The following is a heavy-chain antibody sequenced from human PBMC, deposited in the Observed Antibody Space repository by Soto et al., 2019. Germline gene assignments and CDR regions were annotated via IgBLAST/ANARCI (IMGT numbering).Heavy chain of an antibody. J-gene: IGHJ6*02. CDR3: GRWLKAGGIGGNYYSGMDV. CDR1: GGTFTNYA. V-gene: IGHV1-69*13. D-gene: IGHD1-1*01. CDR2: IIPIFGTA. Sequence: VQLVQSGAEVKKPGSSVKVSCKASGGTFTNYAFSWVRQAPGQGLEWLGGIIPIFGTADYAQKFQGRVTITADEPTSTVHMELSSLRADDTAVYYCGRWLKAGGIGGNYYSGMDVWGQGPTVTVSS.